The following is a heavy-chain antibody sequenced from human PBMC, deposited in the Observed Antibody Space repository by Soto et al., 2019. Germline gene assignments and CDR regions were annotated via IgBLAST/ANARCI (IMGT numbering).Heavy chain of an antibody. CDR2: IMPIFGTP. D-gene: IGHD3-3*02. Sequence: QVQLVQSGSEVKKPGSSVKVSCKASGGTFSSYAISWVRQVPGQGLEWMGGIMPIFGTPDYAQKFQGRVTLTADESTSIAYMELRSLRSGYTCVYYCARVKDRPLLGGNYYHIVDVWGQGTRVTVSS. V-gene: IGHV1-69*12. CDR3: ARVKDRPLLGGNYYHIVDV. CDR1: GGTFSSYA. J-gene: IGHJ6*02.